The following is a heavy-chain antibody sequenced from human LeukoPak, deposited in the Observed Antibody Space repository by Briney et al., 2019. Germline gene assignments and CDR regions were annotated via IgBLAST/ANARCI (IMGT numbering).Heavy chain of an antibody. J-gene: IGHJ4*02. CDR2: IKSDGYST. CDR1: GFTFSSYW. CDR3: ARDRGYTQDY. Sequence: GGSLRLSCAASGFTFSSYWMHWVRQPPGKGLVWVSHIKSDGYSTTYADSVKGRFTISRDNAKNTLYLQMNSLRAEHTAVYYCARDRGYTQDYWGQGTLVTVSS. V-gene: IGHV3-74*01. D-gene: IGHD5-12*01.